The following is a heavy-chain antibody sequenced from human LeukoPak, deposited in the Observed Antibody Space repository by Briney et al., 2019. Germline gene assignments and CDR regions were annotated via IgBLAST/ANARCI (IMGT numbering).Heavy chain of an antibody. CDR1: GGSISSSRYY. D-gene: IGHD3-10*01. Sequence: SETLSLTCTVSGGSISSSRYYWGRIRQPPGKGLEWIGYIYYSGSTNYNPSLKSRVTISVDTSKNQFSLKLSSVTAADTAVYYCARAVYYYGSGSPNFDYWGQGTLVTVSS. J-gene: IGHJ4*02. V-gene: IGHV4-61*05. CDR3: ARAVYYYGSGSPNFDY. CDR2: IYYSGST.